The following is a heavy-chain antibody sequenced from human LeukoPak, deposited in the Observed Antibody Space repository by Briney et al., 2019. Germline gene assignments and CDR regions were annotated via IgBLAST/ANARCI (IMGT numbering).Heavy chain of an antibody. CDR3: AELGITMIGGV. Sequence: GGSLRLSCAASGFTFSSYAMHWVRQAPGKGLEWVTIISFDGSNKYYADSVKGRFTISRDNAKNSLYLQMNSLRAEDTAVYYCAELGITMIGGVWGKGTTVTISS. V-gene: IGHV3-30*04. CDR1: GFTFSSYA. J-gene: IGHJ6*04. CDR2: ISFDGSNK. D-gene: IGHD3-10*02.